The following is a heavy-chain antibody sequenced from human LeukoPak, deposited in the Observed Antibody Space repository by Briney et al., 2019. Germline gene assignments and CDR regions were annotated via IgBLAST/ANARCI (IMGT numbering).Heavy chain of an antibody. CDR2: INTNTGNP. CDR1: GGTFSSYA. CDR3: ARVRNEDVRVIDY. D-gene: IGHD5-24*01. Sequence: ASVKVSCKASGGTFSSYAISWVRQAPGQGLEWMGWINTNTGNPTYAQGFTGRFVFSLDTSVSTAYLQISSLKAEDTAVYYCARVRNEDVRVIDYWGQGTLVTVSS. V-gene: IGHV7-4-1*02. J-gene: IGHJ4*02.